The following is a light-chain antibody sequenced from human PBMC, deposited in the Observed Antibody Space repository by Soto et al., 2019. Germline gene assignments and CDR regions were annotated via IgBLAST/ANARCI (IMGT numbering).Light chain of an antibody. CDR2: KVS. Sequence: DVVMTQSPLSLPVTLGQPASISCRSSQSLVHSDGNTYLNWFHQRPGHSPRRLIYKVSNRYSEVQDRFSGSGSDTDFTLKISGVVGKDGGVYYCKQGTHWPPYTFGQRTKLVIK. CDR3: KQGTHWPPYT. J-gene: IGKJ2*01. V-gene: IGKV2-30*02. CDR1: QSLVHSDGNTY.